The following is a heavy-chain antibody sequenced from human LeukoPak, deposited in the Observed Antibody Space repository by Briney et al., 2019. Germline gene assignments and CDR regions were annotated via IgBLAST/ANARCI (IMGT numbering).Heavy chain of an antibody. CDR3: ARARVVPAAIRYPKARYNWFDP. J-gene: IGHJ5*02. D-gene: IGHD2-2*01. Sequence: PSETLSLTCAVYGGSFSGYYWSWIRQPPGKGLEWLGEINHSGSTNYNPSLKSRVTISVDTSKNQFSLKLSSVTAADTAVYYCARARVVPAAIRYPKARYNWFDPWGQGTLVTVSS. CDR1: GGSFSGYY. CDR2: INHSGST. V-gene: IGHV4-34*01.